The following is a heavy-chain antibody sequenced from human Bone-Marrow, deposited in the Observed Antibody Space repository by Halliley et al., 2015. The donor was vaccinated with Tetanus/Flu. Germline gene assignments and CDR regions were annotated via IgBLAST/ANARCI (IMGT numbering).Heavy chain of an antibody. Sequence: SLRLSCAASGVTVSNNYMNWVRQAPGKGLEWVSVIYSGGDTSYADSVRGRFTISRDSSRNTLYLQMNSLRAEDTAVYYCAGNQPVTTLGYWGQGTLVTVSS. CDR1: GVTVSNNY. CDR3: AGNQPVTTLGY. J-gene: IGHJ4*02. D-gene: IGHD4-4*01. CDR2: IYSGGDT. V-gene: IGHV3-53*01.